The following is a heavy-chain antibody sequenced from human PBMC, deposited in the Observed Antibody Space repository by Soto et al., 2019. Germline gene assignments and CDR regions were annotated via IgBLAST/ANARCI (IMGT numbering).Heavy chain of an antibody. CDR3: TTGPYAFDI. Sequence: GGSLRLSCAASGITFSSYAMNWVRQAPGKGLEWVSFISGSGRTTYYADSVKGRFTISRDNSKNTLYLQANSLRAEDTAVYYCTTGPYAFDIWGQGTMVTVSS. J-gene: IGHJ3*02. CDR2: ISGSGRTT. CDR1: GITFSSYA. V-gene: IGHV3-23*01.